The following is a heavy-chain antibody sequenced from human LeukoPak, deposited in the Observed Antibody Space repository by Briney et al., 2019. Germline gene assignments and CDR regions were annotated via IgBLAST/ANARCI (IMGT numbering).Heavy chain of an antibody. J-gene: IGHJ4*02. D-gene: IGHD3-16*01. CDR3: ARGLGSHRY. CDR1: GFTLSSYS. Sequence: PGGSLRLSCAASGFTLSSYSMNWVRQAPGKGLEWVSYISSSSSTIYYADSVKGRFTISRDNAKNSLYLQMDSLRAEDTAVYYCARGLGSHRYWGQGTLVTVSS. V-gene: IGHV3-48*04. CDR2: ISSSSSTI.